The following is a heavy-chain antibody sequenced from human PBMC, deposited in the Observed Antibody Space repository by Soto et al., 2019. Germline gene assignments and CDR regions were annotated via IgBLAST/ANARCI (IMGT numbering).Heavy chain of an antibody. J-gene: IGHJ6*02. V-gene: IGHV3-48*02. CDR1: GFTFSSYS. Sequence: EVQLVESGGGLVQPGGSLRLSCAAPGFTFSSYSMNWVRQAPGKGLXWVSYISNSSSTIYYADSVKGRFTISRDNAKNSLYLQMNSLRDEDTAVYYCARDSPGRYCSSTSCPRMDVWGQGTTVTVSS. D-gene: IGHD2-2*01. CDR3: ARDSPGRYCSSTSCPRMDV. CDR2: ISNSSSTI.